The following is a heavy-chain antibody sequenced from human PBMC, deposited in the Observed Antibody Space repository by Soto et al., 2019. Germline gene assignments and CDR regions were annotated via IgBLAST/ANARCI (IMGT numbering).Heavy chain of an antibody. V-gene: IGHV1-8*01. CDR2: MNPNSGNT. CDR3: ARGSVMVYATPYYYYYYGMDV. CDR1: GYTFTSYD. J-gene: IGHJ6*02. D-gene: IGHD2-8*01. Sequence: ASVKVSCKASGYTFTSYDINWVRQATVQGLEWMGWMNPNSGNTGYAQKFQGRVTMTRNTSISTAYMELSSLRSEDTAVYYCARGSVMVYATPYYYYYYGMDVWGQGTTVTVSS.